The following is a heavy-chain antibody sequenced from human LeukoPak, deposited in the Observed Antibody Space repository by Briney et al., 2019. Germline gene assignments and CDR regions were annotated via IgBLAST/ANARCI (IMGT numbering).Heavy chain of an antibody. CDR3: TRDALFGSGRTHLDF. J-gene: IGHJ4*02. V-gene: IGHV3-7*04. CDR1: GFSFNNYW. D-gene: IGHD3-10*01. CDR2: IKQDGSEK. Sequence: GGSLRLSCAVSGFSFNNYWMSWVRQAPGKGLEWVANIKQDGSEKYYVDSVKGRFSISRDNAKNSLSLQMNSLNVDDTGVYFCTRDALFGSGRTHLDFWSQGTLVSVSS.